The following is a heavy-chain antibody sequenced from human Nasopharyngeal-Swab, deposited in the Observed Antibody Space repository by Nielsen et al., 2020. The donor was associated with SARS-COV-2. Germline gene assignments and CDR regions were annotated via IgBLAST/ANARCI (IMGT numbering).Heavy chain of an antibody. J-gene: IGHJ4*02. D-gene: IGHD2-15*01. CDR3: GRARYYRIDY. V-gene: IGHV3-74*01. Sequence: GESLKISCSASGFTFSSYWMQWVRQAPGKGLEWVARVNSDGSTKNHADSLQGRISISRDNVKNEVYLQVSGLRGEDTAVYYCGRARYYRIDYWGQGTLVNVSS. CDR2: VNSDGSTK. CDR1: GFTFSSYW.